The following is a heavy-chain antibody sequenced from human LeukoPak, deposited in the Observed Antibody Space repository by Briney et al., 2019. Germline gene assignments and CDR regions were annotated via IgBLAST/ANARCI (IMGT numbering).Heavy chain of an antibody. CDR2: ISAYNGNT. D-gene: IGHD1-20*01. J-gene: IGHJ4*02. V-gene: IGHV1-18*01. CDR1: GYTFTSYG. Sequence: ASVKVSCKASGYTFTSYGISWVRQAPGQGLEWMGWISAYNGNTNYAQKLQGRVTMTTDTSTSTAYMELRSLRSDDTAVYYCARTINWNDAIDHSDYWGQGTLGTVSS. CDR3: ARTINWNDAIDHSDY.